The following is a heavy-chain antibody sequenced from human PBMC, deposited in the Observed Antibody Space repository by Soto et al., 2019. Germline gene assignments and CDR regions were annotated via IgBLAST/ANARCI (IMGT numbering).Heavy chain of an antibody. CDR2: MYYSGSS. J-gene: IGHJ4*02. D-gene: IGHD4-17*01. Sequence: QVQLQESGPGLVKPSQTLSLTCTVSGGSISSGGYYWSWIRQHLGKVLEWIGYMYYSGSSYYNPSLKSLVTTSVDTSKNQLSLKLSSVTAADTAVYYCARSFYGDAGFDYWGQGTLVTVSS. V-gene: IGHV4-31*01. CDR1: GGSISSGGYY. CDR3: ARSFYGDAGFDY.